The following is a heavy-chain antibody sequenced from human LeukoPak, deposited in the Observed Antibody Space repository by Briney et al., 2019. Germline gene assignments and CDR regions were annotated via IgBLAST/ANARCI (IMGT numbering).Heavy chain of an antibody. CDR2: IYPGDSDT. D-gene: IGHD6-19*01. CDR1: GYSFTSYW. J-gene: IGHJ4*02. Sequence: GESLKISCKGSGYSFTSYWIGWVRQMPGKGLEWMGIIYPGDSDTRYSPSFQGQVTISADKSISTAYLQWSSLKASDAAMYYCARLGSIAVAGTAPFDYWGQGTLVTVSS. V-gene: IGHV5-51*01. CDR3: ARLGSIAVAGTAPFDY.